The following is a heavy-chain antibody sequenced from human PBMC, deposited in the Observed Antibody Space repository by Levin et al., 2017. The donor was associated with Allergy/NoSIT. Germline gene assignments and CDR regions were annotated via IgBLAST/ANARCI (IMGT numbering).Heavy chain of an antibody. CDR3: AREHYFGFGSGSYRDFDY. Sequence: GGSLRLSCAVSGFTFSMYAMSWVRQAPGKGLEWVSAIGKTGGDTYYADSVKGRFTISRDNSKNTLYLQINSLRADDTAVYYCAREHYFGFGSGSYRDFDYWGQGTLVTVSS. D-gene: IGHD3-10*01. CDR1: GFTFSMYA. V-gene: IGHV3-23*01. J-gene: IGHJ4*02. CDR2: IGKTGGDT.